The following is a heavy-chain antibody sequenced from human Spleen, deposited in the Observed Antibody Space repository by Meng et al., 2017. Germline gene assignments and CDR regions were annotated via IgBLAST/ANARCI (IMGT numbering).Heavy chain of an antibody. CDR2: ISRSGTTI. J-gene: IGHJ4*02. Sequence: GGSLRLSCAASGFTFSSYEMNWVRQAPGKGLEWVSYISRSGTTIYYADSVKGRFTIPRDNAKNSLYLQMNSLRAEDTAVYYCARDRDGYNSLTEIDYWGQGTLVTVSS. V-gene: IGHV3-48*03. D-gene: IGHD5-24*01. CDR3: ARDRDGYNSLTEIDY. CDR1: GFTFSSYE.